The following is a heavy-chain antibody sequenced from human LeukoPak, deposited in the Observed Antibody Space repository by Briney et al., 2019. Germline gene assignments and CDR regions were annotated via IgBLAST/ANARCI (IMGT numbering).Heavy chain of an antibody. D-gene: IGHD1-26*01. CDR1: GGSFSGNY. J-gene: IGHJ3*02. Sequence: SETLSLTCAVYGGSFSGNYWTLIRQTPGRGLEWIGESSPTGDITGYNPSLRGRATISVDSSKKQFSLKLTSVTAADTAVYYCARDRLLTDSGNYYHDAFDIWGPGTMVTVSS. CDR3: ARDRLLTDSGNYYHDAFDI. V-gene: IGHV4-34*01. CDR2: SSPTGDI.